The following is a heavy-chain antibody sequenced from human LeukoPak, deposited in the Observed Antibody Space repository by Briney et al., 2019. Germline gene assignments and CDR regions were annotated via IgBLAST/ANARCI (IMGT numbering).Heavy chain of an antibody. V-gene: IGHV3-23*01. CDR1: GFAVVDHF. Sequence: GGSLRLSCAASGFAVVDHFMHWVRQAPGKGLEWVSTINGVGATFYADSVKGRFSISRDRFKNTFHLQINSLRADDTAVYSCARRGVQGYMDVWGEGTTVTVSS. D-gene: IGHD1-26*01. J-gene: IGHJ6*03. CDR2: INGVGAT. CDR3: ARRGVQGYMDV.